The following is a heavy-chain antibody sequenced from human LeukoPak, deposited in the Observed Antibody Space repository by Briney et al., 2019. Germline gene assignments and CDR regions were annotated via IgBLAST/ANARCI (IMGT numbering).Heavy chain of an antibody. CDR2: ISLSGLT. J-gene: IGHJ4*02. D-gene: IGHD2-8*01. V-gene: IGHV4-4*02. CDR1: GGSISNTNW. Sequence: SGTLSLTCGVSGGSISNTNWWSWVRQPPGQGLEWIGEISLSGLTNYNPSLKSRVTVSLDKSKNHLSLNLTSVTAADTAVYYCSRENGAFPPFGYWGQGTLVTVPS. CDR3: SRENGAFPPFGY.